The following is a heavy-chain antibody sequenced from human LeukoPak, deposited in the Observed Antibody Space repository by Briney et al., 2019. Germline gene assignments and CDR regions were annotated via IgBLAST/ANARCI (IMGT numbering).Heavy chain of an antibody. D-gene: IGHD1-26*01. V-gene: IGHV4-59*08. CDR1: GGSISSYY. CDR2: IYYSGST. Sequence: SETLSLTCTVSGGSISSYYWSWIRQPPGKGLEWIGYIYYSGSTNYNPSLKSRVTISVDTSKNQFSLKLSSVTAADTAVYYCARVWGSYANLHDAFDIWGQGTMVTVSS. J-gene: IGHJ3*02. CDR3: ARVWGSYANLHDAFDI.